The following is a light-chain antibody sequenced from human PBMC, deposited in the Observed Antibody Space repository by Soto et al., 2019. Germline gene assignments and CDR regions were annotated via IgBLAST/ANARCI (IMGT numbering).Light chain of an antibody. V-gene: IGKV1-12*01. CDR2: AAS. CDR1: QGISGW. J-gene: IGKJ4*01. CDR3: QQVRIFPLT. Sequence: DVLMTQSPSSVSASVGDRVSITCRASQGISGWLAWYQQKPGKAPKLLIYAASSLQSGVPSRFSGSASGTDFTLSINTLQPEDFATYYCQQVRIFPLTVGGGTKVEIK.